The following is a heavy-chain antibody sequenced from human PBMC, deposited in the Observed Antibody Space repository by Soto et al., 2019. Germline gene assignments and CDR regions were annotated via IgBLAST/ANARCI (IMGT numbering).Heavy chain of an antibody. D-gene: IGHD3-3*01. J-gene: IGHJ6*02. V-gene: IGHV3-30*18. CDR3: AKAIYDFWSGYTHYYYYGMDV. CDR1: GCTFSSYG. Sequence: GGSLRLSCAASGCTFSSYGMHWVRQAPGKGLEWVAVISYDGSNKYYADSVKGRFTISRDNSKNTLYLQMNSLRAEDTAVYYCAKAIYDFWSGYTHYYYYGMDVWGQGTTVTVSS. CDR2: ISYDGSNK.